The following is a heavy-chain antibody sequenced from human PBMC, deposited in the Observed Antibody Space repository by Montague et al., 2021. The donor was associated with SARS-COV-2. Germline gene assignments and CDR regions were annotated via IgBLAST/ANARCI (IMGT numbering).Heavy chain of an antibody. Sequence: SETLSLTCTVSGGSISSSSYYWGCIRHPQGKGLEWIGSNYYSGSTYYNPSLKSRVTLSVDTSKNQFSLKMSSVTAADTAVYYCGSQGSSSSWYGGYYYGMDVWGQGITVTVS. CDR2: NYYSGST. J-gene: IGHJ6*02. CDR1: GGSISSSSYY. CDR3: GSQGSSSSWYGGYYYGMDV. V-gene: IGHV4-39*01. D-gene: IGHD6-13*01.